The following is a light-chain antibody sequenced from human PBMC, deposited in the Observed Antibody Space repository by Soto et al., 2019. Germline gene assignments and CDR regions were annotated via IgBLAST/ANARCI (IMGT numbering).Light chain of an antibody. J-gene: IGKJ2*01. CDR1: QSISSY. Sequence: DIQLTQSPSSLSASVGDRVSITCRGSQSISSYLNWYQQIPGKAPKLLIYAASSLQSGVPSRFSGSGSGTDFTLTISSLHPEDFATYYCQQSYISPYTFGQGTKLEI. V-gene: IGKV1-39*01. CDR3: QQSYISPYT. CDR2: AAS.